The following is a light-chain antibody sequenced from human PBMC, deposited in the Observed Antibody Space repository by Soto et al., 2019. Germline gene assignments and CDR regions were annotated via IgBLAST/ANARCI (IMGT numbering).Light chain of an antibody. CDR2: GXX. CDR3: QSYDSSLSVV. CDR1: SSNIGAGYD. J-gene: IGLJ2*01. V-gene: IGLV1-40*01. Sequence: QSVLTQPPSVSGAPGQRVTISCTGSSSNIGAGYDVHWYQQVQGTAPQILIDGXXXXXXXXXDXXXXSKSGTSASLALTGLQAEDEADYYCQSYDSSLSVVFGGGTQLTVL.